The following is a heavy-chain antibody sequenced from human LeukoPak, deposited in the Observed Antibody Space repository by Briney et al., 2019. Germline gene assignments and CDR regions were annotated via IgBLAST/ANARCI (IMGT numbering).Heavy chain of an antibody. CDR3: ARDPYSGSSDAFDI. J-gene: IGHJ3*02. Sequence: GGSLRLSCAASGFTFSSYAMHWVRQAPGKGLEWVAVISYDGSNKYYADSVKGRFTISRDNSKNTLYLQMNSLRAEDTAVYYCARDPYSGSSDAFDIWGQGTMVTISS. V-gene: IGHV3-30-3*01. CDR2: ISYDGSNK. CDR1: GFTFSSYA. D-gene: IGHD1-26*01.